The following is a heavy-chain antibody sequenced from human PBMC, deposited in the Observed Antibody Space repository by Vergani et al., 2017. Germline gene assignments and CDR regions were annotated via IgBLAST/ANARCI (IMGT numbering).Heavy chain of an antibody. V-gene: IGHV4-59*01. Sequence: QVQLQESGPGLVKPSETLSLTCTVSGGSISSYYWSWIRQPPGKGLEWIGYIYYSGSTNYNPSLKSRVTISVDTSKNQFSLKLSSVTAADTAVYYCARVGQQLVPMDYYYDYYMDVWGKGTTVTVSS. J-gene: IGHJ6*03. CDR1: GGSISSYY. CDR3: ARVGQQLVPMDYYYDYYMDV. CDR2: IYYSGST. D-gene: IGHD6-13*01.